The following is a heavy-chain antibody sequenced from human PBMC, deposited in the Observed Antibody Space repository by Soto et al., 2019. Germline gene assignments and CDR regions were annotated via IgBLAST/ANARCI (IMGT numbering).Heavy chain of an antibody. CDR2: IIPIFGTA. CDR3: ARGPYYDSSGYPAPFGY. Sequence: AASVKVSCKASGGTFSSYAISWVRQAPGQGLEWMGGIIPIFGTANYAQKFQGRVTITADESTSTAYMELSSLRSEDTAVYYCARGPYYDSSGYPAPFGYWGQGTLVTVSS. V-gene: IGHV1-69*13. CDR1: GGTFSSYA. J-gene: IGHJ4*02. D-gene: IGHD3-22*01.